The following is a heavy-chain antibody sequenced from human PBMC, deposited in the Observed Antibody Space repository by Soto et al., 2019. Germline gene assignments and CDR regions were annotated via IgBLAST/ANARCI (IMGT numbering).Heavy chain of an antibody. CDR2: IGGSGTST. V-gene: IGHV3-23*01. CDR1: GFTFISYA. J-gene: IGHJ5*02. D-gene: IGHD2-21*02. Sequence: EVQLLESGGGLVQPGGSLRLSCAASGFTFISYAMSWVRQAPGKGLEWVSVIGGSGTSTYYADSVKGRFTISRDNSKNTLYLQMNSLRAEDTAVYYCAKDQYIVVTTNWFDPWGQGTLVTVSS. CDR3: AKDQYIVVTTNWFDP.